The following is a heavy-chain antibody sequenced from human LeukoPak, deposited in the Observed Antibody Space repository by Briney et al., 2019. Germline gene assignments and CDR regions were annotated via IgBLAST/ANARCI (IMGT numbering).Heavy chain of an antibody. J-gene: IGHJ3*01. CDR1: GFIFSNYW. CDR3: ARRIPL. CDR2: IKEDGSEI. Sequence: GGSLRLSCAASGFIFSNYWMSWVRQAPGKGLEWVANIKEDGSEIYYVDSVKGRFTISRDNAKNSLYLQLSSLRAEDTAVYYCARRIPLWGQGTTVIVSS. V-gene: IGHV3-7*04.